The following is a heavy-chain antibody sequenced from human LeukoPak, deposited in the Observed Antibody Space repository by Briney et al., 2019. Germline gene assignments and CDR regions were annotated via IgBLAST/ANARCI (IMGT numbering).Heavy chain of an antibody. D-gene: IGHD6-6*01. V-gene: IGHV4-39*07. CDR3: ARGPQSRESIAARAYFDY. Sequence: SETLSLTCTVSGGSISSSSYYWGWIRQPPGKGLEWIGSIYYSGSTYYNPSLKSRVTISVDTSKNQFSLKLSSVTAADTAVYYCARGPQSRESIAARAYFDYWGQGTLVTVS. CDR1: GGSISSSSYY. J-gene: IGHJ4*02. CDR2: IYYSGST.